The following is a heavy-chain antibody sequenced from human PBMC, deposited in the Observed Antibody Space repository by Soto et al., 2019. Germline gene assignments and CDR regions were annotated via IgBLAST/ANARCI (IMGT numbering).Heavy chain of an antibody. V-gene: IGHV3-11*06. J-gene: IGHJ4*02. CDR1: GFSFGDSY. Sequence: QVQLVESGGGLVKPGGSLRLACAASGFSFGDSYMSWVRQAPGKGLEWLSYISGGSSYTNYADSVKGRFTISRDNAKRSLYLEMTSLRADDTAVYYCAKKIVAASCYYFDHWGQGNLVTVSS. D-gene: IGHD2-21*01. CDR3: AKKIVAASCYYFDH. CDR2: ISGGSSYT.